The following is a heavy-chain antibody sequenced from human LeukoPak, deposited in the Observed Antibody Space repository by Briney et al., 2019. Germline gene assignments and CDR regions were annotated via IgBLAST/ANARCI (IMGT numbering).Heavy chain of an antibody. CDR1: GGSISSYY. V-gene: IGHV4-4*07. CDR2: IHTSGST. CDR3: ARDGYSGSDAL. D-gene: IGHD5-12*01. J-gene: IGHJ4*02. Sequence: SETLSLTCTFSGGSISSYYWSWIRQPAGKGLEWIGRIHTSGSTNYNPSLKSRVTISVDTSQNQFSLKLSSVTAADTAVYYCARDGYSGSDALWGQGTLVTVSS.